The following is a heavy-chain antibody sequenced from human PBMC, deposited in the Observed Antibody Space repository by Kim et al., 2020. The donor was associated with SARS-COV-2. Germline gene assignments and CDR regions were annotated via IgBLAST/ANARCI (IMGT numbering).Heavy chain of an antibody. D-gene: IGHD3-22*01. V-gene: IGHV4-39*01. J-gene: IGHJ4*02. CDR1: GDSTRTSTYY. CDR3: ATAPITTKAWG. CDR2: VDYSGNA. Sequence: ETLSLTCTVSGDSTRTSTYYWGWIRQPPGKGLEWIGTVDYSGNAYYNLSLKSRVSISLDTSKKQCSLKLTSVTAADTAMYHCATAPITTKAWGWGQGT.